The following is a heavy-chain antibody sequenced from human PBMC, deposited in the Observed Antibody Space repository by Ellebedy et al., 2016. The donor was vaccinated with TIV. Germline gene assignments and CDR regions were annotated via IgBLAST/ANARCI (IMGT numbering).Heavy chain of an antibody. J-gene: IGHJ4*02. D-gene: IGHD6-19*01. V-gene: IGHV3-53*01. CDR2: IYTDDST. CDR1: KFTVSYNY. Sequence: GGSLRLSCAASKFTVSYNYMNWVRQAPGKGPEWVSGIYTDDSTDYADSVKGRFTISRDNSKNMVYLQMNSLGAEDTAVYHCAKSPQPGFSVAGTFDYWGQGTRVTVSS. CDR3: AKSPQPGFSVAGTFDY.